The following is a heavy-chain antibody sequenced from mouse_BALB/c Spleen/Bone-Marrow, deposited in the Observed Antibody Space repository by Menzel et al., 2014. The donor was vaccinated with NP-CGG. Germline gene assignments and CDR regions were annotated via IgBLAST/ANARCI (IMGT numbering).Heavy chain of an antibody. J-gene: IGHJ2*01. CDR3: ARQGYYGKGVY. Sequence: EVMLVESGGGLVQPGGSLKFSCAASGFDFSRYWMSWVRQAPGKGLEWIGEINPDSSTINYTASLKDKFIISRDNAKNTLYLQMSKVRSEDTALYYCARQGYYGKGVYWGQGTTLTVSS. D-gene: IGHD2-1*01. CDR1: GFDFSRYW. V-gene: IGHV4-1*02. CDR2: INPDSSTI.